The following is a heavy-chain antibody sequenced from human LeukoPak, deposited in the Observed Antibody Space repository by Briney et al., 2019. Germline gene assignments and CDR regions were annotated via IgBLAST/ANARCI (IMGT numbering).Heavy chain of an antibody. CDR1: GASITSSY. J-gene: IGHJ5*02. V-gene: IGHV4-59*01. D-gene: IGHD3-10*01. Sequence: SETLSLTCSVSGASITSSYWSWIRQPPGKGLEWIGNIYSGSTNYNPSFESRVTVSLDTSKNQFSLRLTSVTAADTALYYCARDGYGSGSYGWFDPWGQGTLVTVSS. CDR2: IYSGST. CDR3: ARDGYGSGSYGWFDP.